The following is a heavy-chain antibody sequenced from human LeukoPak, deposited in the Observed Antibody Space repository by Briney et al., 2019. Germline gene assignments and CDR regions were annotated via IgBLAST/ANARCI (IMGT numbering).Heavy chain of an antibody. D-gene: IGHD5-12*01. CDR2: IYHSGST. CDR1: GGSISSGGYS. V-gene: IGHV4-30-2*01. CDR3: ARMVVATTGFDY. Sequence: PSQTLSLTCAVSGGSISSGGYSWSWIRQPPGKGLEWIGYIYHSGSTYYNPSLKSRVTISVDRSKNQFSLKLSSVTAADTAVYYCARMVVATTGFDYWGQGTLVTVSS. J-gene: IGHJ4*02.